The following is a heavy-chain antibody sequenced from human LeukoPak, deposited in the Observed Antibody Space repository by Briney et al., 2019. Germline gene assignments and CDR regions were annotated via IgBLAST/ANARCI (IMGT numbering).Heavy chain of an antibody. D-gene: IGHD5-24*01. Sequence: GGSLRLSCAASGFTVSSYYMSWVRQAPGKGLEWVAVIYIAGTTYYTDSVRGRFTISRDISENALYLQMNSLRAEGTAVYYCARGDGYNYWGSWGQGTLVTVSS. CDR1: GFTVSSYY. J-gene: IGHJ5*02. CDR2: IYIAGTT. V-gene: IGHV3-66*02. CDR3: ARGDGYNYWGS.